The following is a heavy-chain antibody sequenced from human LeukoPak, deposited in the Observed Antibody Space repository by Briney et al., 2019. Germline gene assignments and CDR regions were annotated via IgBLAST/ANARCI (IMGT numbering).Heavy chain of an antibody. D-gene: IGHD3-10*01. CDR2: INPSGGST. Sequence: ASVKVSCEASGYTFSSYYIHWVRQAPGQGLEWMGIINPSGGSTSYAQKFQGRVTMTRDTSTSTVYMELSSLRSEDTAVYYCARPGRVEAFDIWGQGTMVTVSS. V-gene: IGHV1-46*01. J-gene: IGHJ3*02. CDR1: GYTFSSYY. CDR3: ARPGRVEAFDI.